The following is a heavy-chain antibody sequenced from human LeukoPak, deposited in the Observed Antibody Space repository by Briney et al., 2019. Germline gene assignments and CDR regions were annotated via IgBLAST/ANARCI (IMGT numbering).Heavy chain of an antibody. V-gene: IGHV4-34*01. D-gene: IGHD3-3*01. Sequence: SETLSLTCAVYGGSFSGYYWSWIRQPPGKGLEWIGEINHSGSTNYNPSLKSRDTISVDTSKNQFSLKLSSVTAADTAVYYCARGHAGITIFGPPRIYGMDVWGQGTTVTVSS. CDR2: INHSGST. J-gene: IGHJ6*02. CDR3: ARGHAGITIFGPPRIYGMDV. CDR1: GGSFSGYY.